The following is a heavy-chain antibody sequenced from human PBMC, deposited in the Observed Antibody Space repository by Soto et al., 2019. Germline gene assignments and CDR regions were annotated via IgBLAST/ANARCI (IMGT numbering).Heavy chain of an antibody. CDR2: INHSVST. Sequence: SETLSLTCAVYGGSFSGYYWSWIRQPPGKGLEWIGEINHSVSTNYNPSLKSRVTISVDTSKNQFSLKLSSVTAADTAVYYCAKYSSSSDDFDYWGQGTLVTVSS. J-gene: IGHJ4*02. CDR1: GGSFSGYY. CDR3: AKYSSSSDDFDY. D-gene: IGHD6-6*01. V-gene: IGHV4-34*01.